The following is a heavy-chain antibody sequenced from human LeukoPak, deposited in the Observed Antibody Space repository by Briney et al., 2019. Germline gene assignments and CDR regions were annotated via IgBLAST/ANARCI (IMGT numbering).Heavy chain of an antibody. J-gene: IGHJ4*02. CDR2: IYYSGST. D-gene: IGHD2/OR15-2a*01. V-gene: IGHV4-31*03. CDR1: GGSISSGGYY. Sequence: SETLSLTCTVSGGSISSGGYYWNWIRQHPGKGLEWIGYIYYSGSTYYNPSLKSRLTISVDTSKNRFSLKLSSVTAADTAVYYYAREFRIGYHLDYWGQGTLVTVS. CDR3: AREFRIGYHLDY.